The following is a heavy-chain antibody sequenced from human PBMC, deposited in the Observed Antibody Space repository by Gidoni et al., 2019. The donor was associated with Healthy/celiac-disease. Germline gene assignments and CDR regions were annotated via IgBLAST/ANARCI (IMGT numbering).Heavy chain of an antibody. CDR3: ARGESPSRGGGGY. CDR2: INRRGGST. J-gene: IGHJ4*02. CDR1: GYPLTSYY. D-gene: IGHD3-10*01. V-gene: IGHV1-46*01. Sequence: QVQLVQSGATVKQHGASLLVSRKASGYPLTSYYMHWVRQAPGQGLEWMGIINRRGGSTSYAHKFQGRVTMTRDTSTSTVYMELSSLRSEDTAVYYCARGESPSRGGGGYWGQGTLVTVSS.